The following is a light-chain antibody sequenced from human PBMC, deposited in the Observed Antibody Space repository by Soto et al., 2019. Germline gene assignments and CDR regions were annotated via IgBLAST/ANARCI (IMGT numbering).Light chain of an antibody. CDR2: EGS. V-gene: IGLV2-23*01. CDR1: SRDVGTYSL. Sequence: QSALTQPASVSGSPGQSITISCTGTSRDVGTYSLVSWYQQHPGKAPKLMIYEGSKRPSGVSNRFSGSKSGNTASLTISGLQAEDEADYYCCSFAGSSTYVFGTGTKVTVL. J-gene: IGLJ1*01. CDR3: CSFAGSSTYV.